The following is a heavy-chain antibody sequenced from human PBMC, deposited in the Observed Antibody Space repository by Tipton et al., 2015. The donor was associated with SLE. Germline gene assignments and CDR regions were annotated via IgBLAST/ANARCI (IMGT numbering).Heavy chain of an antibody. Sequence: GLVKPSETLSLTCTVSGGSIFSSYWSWIRQPPGKGLEWIGCIYFSGSTNYNPSLRSRVTMSVDSSNSQFSLKLSSVTAADTAVYYCARDGGAAAENYIYHMDVWGIGTTVTVSS. V-gene: IGHV4-59*01. J-gene: IGHJ6*03. CDR2: IYFSGST. CDR3: ARDGGAAAENYIYHMDV. D-gene: IGHD6-13*01. CDR1: GGSIFSSY.